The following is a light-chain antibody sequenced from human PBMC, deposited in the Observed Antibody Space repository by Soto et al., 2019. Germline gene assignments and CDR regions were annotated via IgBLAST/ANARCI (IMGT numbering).Light chain of an antibody. CDR3: QQYDNPLT. Sequence: DIQMTQSPSSLSASVGDRVTITCQASQDISNYLNWYQQKPGKAPKLLIYDASNLETGVPSRFSGSGSGTDFTFTISSQQPEDIATYYCQQYDNPLTFGPGTKVDI. J-gene: IGKJ3*01. CDR1: QDISNY. CDR2: DAS. V-gene: IGKV1-33*01.